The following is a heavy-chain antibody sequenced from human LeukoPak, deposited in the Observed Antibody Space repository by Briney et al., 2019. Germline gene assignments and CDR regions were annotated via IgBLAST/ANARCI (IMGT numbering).Heavy chain of an antibody. V-gene: IGHV3-30-3*01. Sequence: GRSLRLPCPASGFSLSSYAMHWVRQAPGKGLEWVAVISYDGSNKYYADSVKGRFTISRDNSKNTLYLQMNSLRAEDTAVYYCAGIVGASGFYSWGQGNLVTVSS. J-gene: IGHJ4*02. CDR3: AGIVGASGFYS. D-gene: IGHD1-26*01. CDR2: ISYDGSNK. CDR1: GFSLSSYA.